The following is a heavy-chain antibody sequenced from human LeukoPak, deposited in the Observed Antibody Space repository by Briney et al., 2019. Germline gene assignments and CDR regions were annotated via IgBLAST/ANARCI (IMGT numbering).Heavy chain of an antibody. CDR3: ARGYCSGGSCYYDY. CDR1: GGSISSYY. Sequence: PSETLSLTCTVSGGSISSYYWXXXXXXXXXXXXXXXXIXTSGSTNYNPSLKSRVXMXVDXXXXXXXLKLSSVTAADTAVYYCARGYCSGGSCYYDYWGQGTLVTVSS. J-gene: IGHJ4*02. CDR2: IXTSGST. D-gene: IGHD2-15*01. V-gene: IGHV4-4*07.